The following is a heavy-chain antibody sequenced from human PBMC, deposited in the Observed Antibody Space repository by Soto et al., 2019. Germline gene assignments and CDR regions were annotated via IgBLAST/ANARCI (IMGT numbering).Heavy chain of an antibody. D-gene: IGHD6-13*01. V-gene: IGHV3-73*01. CDR3: ARDRSRYSSSWSSFDY. CDR2: IRSKANSYAT. Sequence: PGGSLRLSCAASGFTFSGSAMHWFRQASGKGLEWVGRIRSKANSYATAYAASVKGRFTISRDDSKNTAYLQMNSLRAEDTAVYYCARDRSRYSSSWSSFDYWGQGTLVTV. J-gene: IGHJ4*02. CDR1: GFTFSGSA.